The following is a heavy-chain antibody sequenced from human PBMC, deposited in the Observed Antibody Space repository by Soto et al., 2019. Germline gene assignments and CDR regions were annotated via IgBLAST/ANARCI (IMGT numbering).Heavy chain of an antibody. CDR3: ASRRYCSGGSCYYSDY. J-gene: IGHJ4*02. V-gene: IGHV1-69*06. D-gene: IGHD2-15*01. Sequence: ASVKVSCKASGGTFSSYAISWVRQAPGQGLEWMGGIIPIFGTANYAQKFQGRVTITADKSTSTAYMELSSLRSEDTAVYYCASRRYCSGGSCYYSDYRGQGTLVTVSS. CDR1: GGTFSSYA. CDR2: IIPIFGTA.